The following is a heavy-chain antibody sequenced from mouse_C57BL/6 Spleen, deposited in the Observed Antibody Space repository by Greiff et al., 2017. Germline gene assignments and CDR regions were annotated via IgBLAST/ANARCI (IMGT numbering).Heavy chain of an antibody. D-gene: IGHD2-1*01. CDR2: LHPSDSDT. CDR3: AMRGNSSFFYYAMDY. Sequence: QVQLQQPGAELVKPGASVQVSCKASGYTFTSYWMHWVKQRPGQGLEWIGRLHPSDSDTNSNQKFKGKATLTVDKSSSTAYMQLSSLTSEDSAVYYCAMRGNSSFFYYAMDYWGQGTSVTGSS. CDR1: GYTFTSYW. J-gene: IGHJ4*01. V-gene: IGHV1-74*01.